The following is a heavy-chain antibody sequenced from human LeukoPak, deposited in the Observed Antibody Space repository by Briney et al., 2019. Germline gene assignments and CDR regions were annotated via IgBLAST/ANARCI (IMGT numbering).Heavy chain of an antibody. V-gene: IGHV3-33*01. CDR1: GFTFSSYG. CDR3: ARLIGWSRFDP. J-gene: IGHJ5*02. Sequence: GGSLRLACAVSGFTFSSYGMHWVRQAPGKGLEWVALIWYDGSKQYYADSVKGRFTISRDNSKNTLHLQMNSLRAEDTAVFYCARLIGWSRFDPWGQGALVTVSS. D-gene: IGHD6-19*01. CDR2: IWYDGSKQ.